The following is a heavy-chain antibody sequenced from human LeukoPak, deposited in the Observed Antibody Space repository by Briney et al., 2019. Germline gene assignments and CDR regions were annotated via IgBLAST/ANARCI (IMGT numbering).Heavy chain of an antibody. CDR3: ARATYYYDSSGYSKSDYFDY. V-gene: IGHV3-21*01. Sequence: PGGSLRLSCAASGFNFESYSMNWVRQAPGKGLEWVSSISSSSSYIYYADSVKGRFTISRDNAKNSRYLQMNSLRAEDTAVYYCARATYYYDSSGYSKSDYFDYWGQGTLVTVSS. CDR1: GFNFESYS. J-gene: IGHJ4*02. CDR2: ISSSSSYI. D-gene: IGHD3-22*01.